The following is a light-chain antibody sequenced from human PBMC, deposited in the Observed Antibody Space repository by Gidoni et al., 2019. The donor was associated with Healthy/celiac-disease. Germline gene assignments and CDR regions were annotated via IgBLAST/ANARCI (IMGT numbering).Light chain of an antibody. CDR2: DVS. V-gene: IGLV2-14*01. CDR1: SSDVGGYNY. Sequence: QSALPQPASVSGSPGQPITLPCTGTSSDVGGYNYVSWYQQHPGKAPKLMIYDVSNRPSGVSNRFSGSKSGNTASLTISGLQAEDEADYYCSSYTSSSTLPLYVFGTGTKVTVL. J-gene: IGLJ1*01. CDR3: SSYTSSSTLPLYV.